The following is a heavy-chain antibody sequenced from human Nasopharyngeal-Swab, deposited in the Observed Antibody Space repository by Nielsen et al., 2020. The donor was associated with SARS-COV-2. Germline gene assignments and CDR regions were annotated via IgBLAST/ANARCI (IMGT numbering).Heavy chain of an antibody. J-gene: IGHJ4*02. Sequence: GGSLRLSCAASGFTFSSYAMSWVRQAPGKGLEWVSAISGSGGSTYYADSVKGRFTISRDNSKNTLYLQMNSLRAEDTAVYYCARGCDGRNIYFDYWGQGTLVTVSS. CDR3: ARGCDGRNIYFDY. CDR2: ISGSGGST. V-gene: IGHV3-23*01. CDR1: GFTFSSYA. D-gene: IGHD2-21*02.